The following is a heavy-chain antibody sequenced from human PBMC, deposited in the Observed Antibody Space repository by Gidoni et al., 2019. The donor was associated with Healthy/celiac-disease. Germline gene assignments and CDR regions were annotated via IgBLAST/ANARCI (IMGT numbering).Heavy chain of an antibody. J-gene: IGHJ4*02. CDR1: GFTFSSYW. CDR3: ARGTPSQRWLQLGY. Sequence: EVQLVESGGGLVQPGGSLRLSCAASGFTFSSYWMHWVRQAPGKGLVWVSRINSDGSSTSYADSVKGRFTISRDNAKNTLYLQMNSLRAEDTAVYYCARGTPSQRWLQLGYWGQGTLVTVSS. D-gene: IGHD5-12*01. CDR2: INSDGSST. V-gene: IGHV3-74*01.